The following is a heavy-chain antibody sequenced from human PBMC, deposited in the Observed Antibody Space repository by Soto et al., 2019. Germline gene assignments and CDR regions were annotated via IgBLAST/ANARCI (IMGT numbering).Heavy chain of an antibody. CDR2: IKGDGSEK. CDR1: GFTFSNYW. Sequence: GGSLRLSCAASGFTFSNYWMNWVRQVPGKGLEWVANIKGDGSEKYFVDSVKGRFTISRDNAKNSLYLQMNSLRAEDTATYYCARDRGRTAAGYYYYFAMDVWGQGTTVTVSS. J-gene: IGHJ6*02. CDR3: ARDRGRTAAGYYYYFAMDV. D-gene: IGHD2-2*01. V-gene: IGHV3-7*01.